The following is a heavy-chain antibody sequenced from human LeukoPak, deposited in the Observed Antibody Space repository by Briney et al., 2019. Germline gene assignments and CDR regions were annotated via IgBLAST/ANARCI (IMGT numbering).Heavy chain of an antibody. Sequence: PSETLSLTCGVPGYSISRGYYWGWIRQPPGNGLEWIGNIYHTGSTYYNPSLRSRVTISVDTSKNQFFLKLTSVTAADTAVYYCARGLEGYSAGWSRFFEYWGQGTLATVSS. CDR3: ARGLEGYSAGWSRFFEY. J-gene: IGHJ4*02. V-gene: IGHV4-38-2*01. CDR1: GYSISRGYY. CDR2: IYHTGST. D-gene: IGHD6-19*01.